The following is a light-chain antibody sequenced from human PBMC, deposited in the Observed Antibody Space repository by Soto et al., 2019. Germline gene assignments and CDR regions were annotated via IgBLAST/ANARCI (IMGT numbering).Light chain of an antibody. V-gene: IGLV2-14*01. J-gene: IGLJ1*01. Sequence: QSALTQPASVSGSPGQSITISCTGTSSDVGGYSYVSWYQQHPDKAPKLIIYLVSNRPSGISDRFSGSKSGNTASLTISGLQAEDEAHYYCTSWTSSKTYVFGTGTKLTVL. CDR2: LVS. CDR3: TSWTSSKTYV. CDR1: SSDVGGYSY.